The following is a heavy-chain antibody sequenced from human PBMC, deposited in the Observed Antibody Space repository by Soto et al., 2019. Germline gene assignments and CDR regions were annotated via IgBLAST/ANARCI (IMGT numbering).Heavy chain of an antibody. Sequence: ASVKVSCKVSGHTLTDLSMHWVRQAPGKGLEWMGGIDPEDGKTVYAEKFQGRVTMTEDTSIGTAYMELSSLKSEDTAVYYCARSPGIAVADYWGQGTLVTLSS. CDR3: ARSPGIAVADY. V-gene: IGHV1-24*01. D-gene: IGHD6-19*01. CDR2: IDPEDGKT. CDR1: GHTLTDLS. J-gene: IGHJ4*02.